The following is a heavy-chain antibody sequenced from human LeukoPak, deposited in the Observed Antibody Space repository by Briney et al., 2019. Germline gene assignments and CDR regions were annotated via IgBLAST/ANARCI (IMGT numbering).Heavy chain of an antibody. CDR3: ARHIPGVFDP. J-gene: IGHJ5*02. CDR2: IYYSGST. Sequence: PSETLSLTCTVSGGSISGYYWSWVRQPPGKGMEWIGYIYYSGSTNYTPSLKTPITISVDTSNNHFSLKLSSVTAADTAVYFCARHIPGVFDPWGQGTLVTVSS. V-gene: IGHV4-59*08. D-gene: IGHD2-21*01. CDR1: GGSISGYY.